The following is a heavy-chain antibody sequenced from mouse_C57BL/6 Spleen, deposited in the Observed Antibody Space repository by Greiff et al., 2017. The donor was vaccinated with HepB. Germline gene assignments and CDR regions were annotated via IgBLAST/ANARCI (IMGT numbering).Heavy chain of an antibody. J-gene: IGHJ2*01. CDR3: ARRGNYGSSYVYYFDY. CDR1: GYTFTSYW. D-gene: IGHD1-1*01. Sequence: QVQLQQPGAELVKPGASVKLSCKASGYTFTSYWMHWVKQRPGQGLEWIGMIHPNSGSTNYNEKFKSKATLTVDKSSSTAYMQLSSLTSEDSAVYYCARRGNYGSSYVYYFDYWGQGTTRTVSS. V-gene: IGHV1-64*01. CDR2: IHPNSGST.